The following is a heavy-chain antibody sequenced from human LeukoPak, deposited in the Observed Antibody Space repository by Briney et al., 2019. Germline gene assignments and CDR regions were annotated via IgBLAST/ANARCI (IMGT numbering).Heavy chain of an antibody. CDR2: ISSSSSYI. V-gene: IGHV3-21*01. J-gene: IGHJ4*02. D-gene: IGHD4-17*01. CDR1: GFTFSSYS. Sequence: GGSLRLSCAASGFTFSSYSMNWVRQAPGKGLEWVSSISSSSSYIYYADSVKGRFTISRDNAKNSLYLQMSSLRAEDTAVYYCAREQTYGDYFDYWGQGTLVTVSS. CDR3: AREQTYGDYFDY.